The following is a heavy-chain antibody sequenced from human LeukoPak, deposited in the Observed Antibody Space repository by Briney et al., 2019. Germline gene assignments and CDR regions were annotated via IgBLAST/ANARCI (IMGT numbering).Heavy chain of an antibody. D-gene: IGHD2-15*01. CDR3: ARQGGGVWYFDL. V-gene: IGHV4-59*08. Sequence: SETLSLTWTVSGGSISSDYWSWIRQPPGKGLEWIGYIYYSGSTNYNPSLKSRVTISVDTSKNQFSLKLSSVTAADTAVYYCARQGGGVWYFDLWGRGTLVTVSS. J-gene: IGHJ2*01. CDR2: IYYSGST. CDR1: GGSISSDY.